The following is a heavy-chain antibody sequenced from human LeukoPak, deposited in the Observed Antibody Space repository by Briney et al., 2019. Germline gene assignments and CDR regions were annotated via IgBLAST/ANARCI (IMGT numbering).Heavy chain of an antibody. V-gene: IGHV1-18*01. D-gene: IGHD2-2*01. CDR1: GYTFTSYG. Sequence: ASVKVSFKASGYTFTSYGISWVRQAPGQGLEWMGWISAYNGNTNYAQKLQGRVTMTTDTSTSTAYMELRSLRSDDTAVYYCARDYCSSTSCSNWFDPWGQGTLVTVSS. J-gene: IGHJ5*02. CDR3: ARDYCSSTSCSNWFDP. CDR2: ISAYNGNT.